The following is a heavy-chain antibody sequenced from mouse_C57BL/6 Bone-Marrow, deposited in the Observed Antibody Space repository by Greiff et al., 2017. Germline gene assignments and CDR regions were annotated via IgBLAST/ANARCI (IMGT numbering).Heavy chain of an antibody. CDR1: GFSLTSYA. CDR2: IWTGGGT. D-gene: IGHD1-1*01. CDR3: ARTPVVATHWYFDV. Sequence: VQLKESGPGLVAPSQSLSITCTVSGFSLTSYAISWVRQPPGKGLEWLGVIWTGGGTNYNSALKSKLSISKDNSKSQVFLKMNSLQTDDTARYYCARTPVVATHWYFDVWGTGTTVTVSS. J-gene: IGHJ1*03. V-gene: IGHV2-9-1*01.